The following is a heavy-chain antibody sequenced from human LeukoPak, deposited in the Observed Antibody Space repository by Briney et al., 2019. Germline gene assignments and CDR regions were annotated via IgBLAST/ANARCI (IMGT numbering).Heavy chain of an antibody. CDR1: GGSISSSSYY. CDR3: ARVQQGGSGSHSTPQYYYYYMDV. J-gene: IGHJ6*03. Sequence: KSSETLSLTCTVSGGSISSSSYYWGWIRQPPGKGLEWIGSIYYSGSTYYNPSLKSRVTISVDTSKNQFSLKLSSVTAADTAVYYCARVQQGGSGSHSTPQYYYYYMDVWGKGTTVTVSS. D-gene: IGHD3-10*01. V-gene: IGHV4-39*07. CDR2: IYYSGST.